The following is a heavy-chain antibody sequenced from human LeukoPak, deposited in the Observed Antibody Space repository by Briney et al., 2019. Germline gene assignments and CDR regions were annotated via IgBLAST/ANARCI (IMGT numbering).Heavy chain of an antibody. V-gene: IGHV4-59*01. J-gene: IGHJ5*01. CDR1: GGSITTYY. D-gene: IGHD3-10*01. CDR2: IYYSGST. CDR3: ARDLVFDGSGRQIDS. Sequence: SETLSLTCTVSGGSITTYYWTWIRQPPGKGLEWIGYIYYSGSTNYNPSLKSRVTISVDTSKNQVSLEVSSVTAADTAVYYCARDLVFDGSGRQIDSWGQGTLVTVSS.